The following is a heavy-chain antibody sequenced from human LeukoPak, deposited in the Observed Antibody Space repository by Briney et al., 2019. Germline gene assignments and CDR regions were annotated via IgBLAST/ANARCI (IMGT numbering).Heavy chain of an antibody. CDR2: IKQDGSEK. V-gene: IGHV3-7*01. CDR3: ARDWAVTPRYFDL. CDR1: GFTFGDYA. D-gene: IGHD4-17*01. Sequence: GGSLRLSCTASGFTFGDYAISWVRQAPGKGLEWVANIKQDGSEKYYVDSVKGRFTISRDNAKNSLYLQMNSLRAEDTAVYYCARDWAVTPRYFDLWGRGTLVTVSS. J-gene: IGHJ2*01.